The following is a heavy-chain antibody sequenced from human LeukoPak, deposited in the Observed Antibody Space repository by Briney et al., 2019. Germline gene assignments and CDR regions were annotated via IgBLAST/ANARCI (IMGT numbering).Heavy chain of an antibody. J-gene: IGHJ4*02. CDR1: GFTFSSFA. V-gene: IGHV3-66*01. D-gene: IGHD1-26*01. CDR3: ARDGSSTFDY. CDR2: IYSGGST. Sequence: GGSLRLSCAASGFTFSSFAMSWVRQAPGQGLEWVSVIYSGGSTYYADSVKGRFTISRDNSKNTLYLQMNSLRADDTAVYYCARDGSSTFDYWGQGTLVTVSS.